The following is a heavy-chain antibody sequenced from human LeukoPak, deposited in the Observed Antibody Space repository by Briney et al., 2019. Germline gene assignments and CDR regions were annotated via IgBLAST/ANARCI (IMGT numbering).Heavy chain of an antibody. CDR1: GGSFSGYY. CDR3: ARAGYSSSWYPRMGGLLLDY. J-gene: IGHJ4*02. V-gene: IGHV4-34*01. CDR2: INHSGST. Sequence: KSSETLSLTCAVYGGSFSGYYWSWIRQPPGKGLEWIGEINHSGSTNYNPSLKSRVTISVDTSKNQFSLKLSSVTAADTAVYYCARAGYSSSWYPRMGGLLLDYWGQGTLVTVSS. D-gene: IGHD6-13*01.